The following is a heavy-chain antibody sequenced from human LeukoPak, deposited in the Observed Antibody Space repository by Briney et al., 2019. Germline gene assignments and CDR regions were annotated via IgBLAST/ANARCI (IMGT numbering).Heavy chain of an antibody. V-gene: IGHV3-7*01. J-gene: IGHJ4*02. Sequence: PGESLRLSCVASGLSISGQWMNWVRQAPGQGLEWVANIKHDGSEEYYVDSVKGRFTISRDDGRNSVSLQMNSVRAEDTAVYYCGYTHNFYHWGQGTLVVVSS. D-gene: IGHD3-16*02. CDR2: IKHDGSEE. CDR3: GYTHNFYH. CDR1: GLSISGQW.